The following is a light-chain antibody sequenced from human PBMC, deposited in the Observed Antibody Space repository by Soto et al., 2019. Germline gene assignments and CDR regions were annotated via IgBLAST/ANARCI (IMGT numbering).Light chain of an antibody. J-gene: IGLJ1*01. V-gene: IGLV2-14*01. Sequence: QSALTQPASVSGSPGQSITLSCTGTSSDVGGYNYVSWYQQHPGKAPKLMIYDVSNRPSGVSNRFSGSKSGNTASLTISGLQAEDEAEYYCSLYTSSSLYVFGTGTQLTVL. CDR2: DVS. CDR3: SLYTSSSLYV. CDR1: SSDVGGYNY.